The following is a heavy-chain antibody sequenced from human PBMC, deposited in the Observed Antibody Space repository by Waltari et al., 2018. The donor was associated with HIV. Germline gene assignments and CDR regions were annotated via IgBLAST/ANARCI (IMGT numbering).Heavy chain of an antibody. J-gene: IGHJ6*02. Sequence: QVQLVESGGGVVQPGRSLRLSCAAPGFTFRRYGLPWVRQASGKGLEWGAVISYDGSNKYYADSVKGRFTISRDNSKNTLYLQMNSLRAEDTAVYYCAKDTDLTGFFYYYGLDVWGQGTTVTVSS. CDR2: ISYDGSNK. CDR3: AKDTDLTGFFYYYGLDV. D-gene: IGHD3-9*01. CDR1: GFTFRRYG. V-gene: IGHV3-30*18.